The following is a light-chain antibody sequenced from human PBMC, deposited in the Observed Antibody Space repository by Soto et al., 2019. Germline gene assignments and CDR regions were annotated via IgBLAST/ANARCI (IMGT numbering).Light chain of an antibody. CDR1: QSVSSDY. CDR3: QQYGSSPLT. Sequence: EIVLARSPGTLSLSPGERATLPCRASQSVSSDYVAWYQQKPGQTPKVLIYRASTRATGIPDRFSGSGSGTDFTLTISRLEPEDFAVYYCQQYGSSPLTFGGGTKVDIK. J-gene: IGKJ4*01. CDR2: RAS. V-gene: IGKV3-20*01.